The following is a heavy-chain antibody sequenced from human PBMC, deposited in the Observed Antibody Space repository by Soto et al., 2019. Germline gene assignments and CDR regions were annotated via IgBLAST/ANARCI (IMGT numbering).Heavy chain of an antibody. J-gene: IGHJ5*02. Sequence: SETLSLTCTVSGGSISSSYWSWIRQPPGKGLEWLAYIYDDGSANYNPSLKSRATISLDMSKNQFSLKLTSVTAADTAVYYCARDTYCSGGSSRKNWFDPWGQGTLVTVSS. CDR3: ARDTYCSGGSSRKNWFDP. CDR2: IYDDGSA. V-gene: IGHV4-59*01. D-gene: IGHD2-15*01. CDR1: GGSISSSY.